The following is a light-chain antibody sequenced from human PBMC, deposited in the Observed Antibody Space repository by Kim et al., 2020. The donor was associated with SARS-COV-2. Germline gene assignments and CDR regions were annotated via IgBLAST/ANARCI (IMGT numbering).Light chain of an antibody. CDR2: TNT. V-gene: IGLV1-40*03. CDR3: QSYDYSLSLWV. J-gene: IGLJ3*02. Sequence: QRVTNSCTGSRSNIGAGYDVHWYQQLPGATPKLLIYTNTHRPSGVPDRFSGSKSGASASLAITELQADDEADYYCQSYDYSLSLWVFGGGTQLTVL. CDR1: RSNIGAGYD.